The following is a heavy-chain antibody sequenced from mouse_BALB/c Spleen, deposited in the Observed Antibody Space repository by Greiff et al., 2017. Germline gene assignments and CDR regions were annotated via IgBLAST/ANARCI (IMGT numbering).Heavy chain of an antibody. V-gene: IGHV5-12-1*01. Sequence: EVQRVESGGGLVKPGGSLKLSCAASGFAFSSYDMSWVRQTPEKRLEWVAYISSGGGSTYYPDTVKGRFTISRDNAKNTLYLQMSSLKSEDTAMYYCARHDTTNAMDYWGQGTSVTVSS. CDR2: ISSGGGST. D-gene: IGHD1-1*01. CDR3: ARHDTTNAMDY. CDR1: GFAFSSYD. J-gene: IGHJ4*01.